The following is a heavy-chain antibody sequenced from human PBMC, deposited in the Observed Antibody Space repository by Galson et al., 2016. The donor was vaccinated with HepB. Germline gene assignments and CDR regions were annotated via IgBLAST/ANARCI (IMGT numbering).Heavy chain of an antibody. V-gene: IGHV3-48*02. CDR3: ARELLWSAFDL. CDR1: GLTFSRSG. D-gene: IGHD2-21*01. CDR2: ISSSFSTI. J-gene: IGHJ3*01. Sequence: SLRLSCAGSGLTFSRSGLNWVRQAPGKGLQWVSYISSSFSTIYYADSVKGRFTISRDNAQSSVYLQMNKLRDEDTAVYYCARELLWSAFDLWGQGTMVTVSS.